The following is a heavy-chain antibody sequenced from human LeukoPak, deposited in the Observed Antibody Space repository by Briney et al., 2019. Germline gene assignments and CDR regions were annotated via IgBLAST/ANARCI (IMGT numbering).Heavy chain of an antibody. D-gene: IGHD3-10*01. CDR3: ARGPMVRGVREAFDI. V-gene: IGHV3-53*01. Sequence: GGSLRLSCAVSGFPFSRNSMSWVRQAPGKGLEWVSVIYSGGSTYYADSVKGRFTISRDNSKNTLYLQMNSLRAEDTAVYYCARGPMVRGVREAFDIWGQGTMVTASS. CDR2: IYSGGST. CDR1: GFPFSRNS. J-gene: IGHJ3*02.